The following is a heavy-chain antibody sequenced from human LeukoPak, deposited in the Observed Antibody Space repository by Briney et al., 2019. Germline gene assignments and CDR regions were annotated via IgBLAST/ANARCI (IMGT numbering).Heavy chain of an antibody. CDR3: AKKTRGDCSSTSCYPGNWFDP. V-gene: IGHV3-23*01. CDR2: ISGSGGST. CDR1: GFTFSSCA. J-gene: IGHJ5*02. Sequence: GGSLRLSCAVSGFTFSSCAMSWVRQAPGKGLEWVSAISGSGGSTYYADSVKGRFTISRDNSKNTLYLQMNSLRAEDTAVYYCAKKTRGDCSSTSCYPGNWFDPWGQGTLVTVSS. D-gene: IGHD2-2*01.